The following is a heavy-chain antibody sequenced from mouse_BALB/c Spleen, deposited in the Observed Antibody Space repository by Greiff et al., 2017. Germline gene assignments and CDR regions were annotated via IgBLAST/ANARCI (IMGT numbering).Heavy chain of an antibody. J-gene: IGHJ3*01. V-gene: IGHV5-9-4*01. CDR2: ISSGGSYT. CDR1: GFTFSSYA. CDR3: ARDYGNY. D-gene: IGHD2-1*01. Sequence: EVMLVESGGGLVKPGGSLKLSCAASGFTFSSYAMSWVRQSPEKRLEWVAEISSGGSYTYYPDTVTGRFTISRDNAKNTLYLEMSSLRSEDTAMYYCARDYGNYWGQGTLVTVSA.